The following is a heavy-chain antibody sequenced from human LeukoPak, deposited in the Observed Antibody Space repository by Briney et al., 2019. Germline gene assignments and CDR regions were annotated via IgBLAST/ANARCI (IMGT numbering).Heavy chain of an antibody. CDR2: IIPIFGIA. J-gene: IGHJ4*02. V-gene: IGHV1-69*04. D-gene: IGHD5-24*01. CDR3: ARAPPRGDGYNLY. Sequence: SSVKVSCKASGGTFSSYAISWVGQALGQGLEGMGRIIPIFGIANYAQKFQGRVTITADKSTSTAYMELSSLRSEDTAVYYCARAPPRGDGYNLYWGQGTLVTVSS. CDR1: GGTFSSYA.